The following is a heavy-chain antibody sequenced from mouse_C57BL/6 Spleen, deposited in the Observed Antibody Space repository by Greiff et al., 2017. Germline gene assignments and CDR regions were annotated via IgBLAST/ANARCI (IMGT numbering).Heavy chain of an antibody. Sequence: QVQLQQPGAELVMPGASVKLSCKASGYTFTSYWMHWVKQRPGQGLEWIGEIDPSDSYTNYNQTFKGKSTLTVDNSSSTAYMQLSSLTSEDSAVYYCSRTVFDYWGQGTTLTVSS. CDR1: GYTFTSYW. J-gene: IGHJ2*01. V-gene: IGHV1-69*01. CDR3: SRTVFDY. CDR2: IDPSDSYT.